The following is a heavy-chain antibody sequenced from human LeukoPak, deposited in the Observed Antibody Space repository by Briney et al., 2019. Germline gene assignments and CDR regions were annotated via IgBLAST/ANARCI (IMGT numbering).Heavy chain of an antibody. Sequence: PGGSLRLSCAASGFTFSSYGMPWVRQAPGKGLEWVAVISFDASNKYYADSVKGRFTISRDNSKNTLYLQMNSLRAEDAAVYYCATEGSFDYWGQGTLVTVSS. J-gene: IGHJ4*02. CDR3: ATEGSFDY. CDR1: GFTFSSYG. V-gene: IGHV3-30*03. CDR2: ISFDASNK.